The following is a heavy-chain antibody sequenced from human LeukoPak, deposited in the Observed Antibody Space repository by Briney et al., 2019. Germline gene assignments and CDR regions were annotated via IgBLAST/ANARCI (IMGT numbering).Heavy chain of an antibody. J-gene: IGHJ4*02. V-gene: IGHV4-39*07. CDR3: ARVPARPETAVGYYFDY. Sequence: SETLSLTCTVSGGSISSTSDYWGWIRQPPGKGLEWIGNIYYSGSTYYNPSLKSRVTISVDTSKNQFSLKLNSVTAADTAVYYCARVPARPETAVGYYFDYWGQGTLVTVSS. D-gene: IGHD5-18*01. CDR1: GGSISSTSDY. CDR2: IYYSGST.